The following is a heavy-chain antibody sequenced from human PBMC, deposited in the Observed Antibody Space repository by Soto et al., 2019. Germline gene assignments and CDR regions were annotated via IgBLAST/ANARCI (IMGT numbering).Heavy chain of an antibody. V-gene: IGHV1-24*01. CDR1: GYVVTELS. CDR3: LSAVKLRSPADPFDC. D-gene: IGHD6-25*01. Sequence: GASVKVSCKVSGYVVTELSVHWVRQAPGKGLEWMGGFDPEDGETIFAQRFEDRVTMTADKFTDTAYMELSSLRFDDTAVYYCLSAVKLRSPADPFDCWGPGALVTVSS. CDR2: FDPEDGET. J-gene: IGHJ4*02.